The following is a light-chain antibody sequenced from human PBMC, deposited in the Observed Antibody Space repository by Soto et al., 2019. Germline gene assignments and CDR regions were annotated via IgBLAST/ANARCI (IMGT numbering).Light chain of an antibody. J-gene: IGLJ1*01. CDR2: EVS. CDR1: SSDVGGYNY. V-gene: IGLV2-14*01. CDR3: SSYTSSSTYV. Sequence: QSVLPQPASVSGPPGQSITISCTGTSSDVGGYNYVSWYQQHPGKAPKLMIYEVSNRPSGVSNRFSGSKSGNTASLTISGLQAEDEADYYCSSYTSSSTYVFGTGTKVTVL.